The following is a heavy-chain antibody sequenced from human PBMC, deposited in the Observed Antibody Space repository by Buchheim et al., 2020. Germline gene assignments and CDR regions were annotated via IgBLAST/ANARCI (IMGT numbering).Heavy chain of an antibody. V-gene: IGHV4-39*01. CDR1: GGSISSSSYY. Sequence: QLQLQESGPGLVKPSETLSLTCTVSGGSISSSSYYWGWIRQPPGKGLEWIGSIYYSGSTYYNPSLKSRVTISVDTSKNQFSLKLSSVTAADTAVYYCARQTYSSSWYNYYYYYYMDVWGKGTT. D-gene: IGHD6-13*01. CDR3: ARQTYSSSWYNYYYYYYMDV. J-gene: IGHJ6*03. CDR2: IYYSGST.